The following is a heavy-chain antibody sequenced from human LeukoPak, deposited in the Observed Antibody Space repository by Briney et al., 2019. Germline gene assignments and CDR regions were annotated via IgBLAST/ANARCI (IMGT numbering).Heavy chain of an antibody. D-gene: IGHD4-17*01. CDR2: INSDGSST. CDR3: AKDYGDYPQKLYYFDY. J-gene: IGHJ4*02. CDR1: GFTFSSYW. Sequence: GGSLRLSCAASGFTFSSYWMHWVRQAPGKGLVWVSRINSDGSSTSYADSVKGRFTISRDNAKNTLYLQMNSLRAEDTALYYCAKDYGDYPQKLYYFDYWGQGTLVTVSS. V-gene: IGHV3-74*01.